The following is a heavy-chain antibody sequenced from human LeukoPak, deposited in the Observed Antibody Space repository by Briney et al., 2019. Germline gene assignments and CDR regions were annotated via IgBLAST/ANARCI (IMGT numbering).Heavy chain of an antibody. CDR1: GGSISSNNW. Sequence: PSGTLSLTCAVSGGSISSNNWWSWVRQPPGKGLEWIGEIYHSGSTNYNPSLKSRVTISVDKSKNQFSLKLSSVTAADTAVYYCARMGFLEWPRPINWFDPWGQGTLVTVSS. D-gene: IGHD3-3*01. J-gene: IGHJ5*02. CDR3: ARMGFLEWPRPINWFDP. CDR2: IYHSGST. V-gene: IGHV4-4*02.